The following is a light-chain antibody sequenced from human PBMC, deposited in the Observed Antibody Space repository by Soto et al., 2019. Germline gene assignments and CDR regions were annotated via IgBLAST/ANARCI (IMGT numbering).Light chain of an antibody. CDR1: SSDVGGYNY. J-gene: IGLJ1*01. CDR2: EVS. V-gene: IGLV2-8*01. CDR3: SSYAGSNNYD. Sequence: QSALTQPPSASGSPGQSVTISCTGTSSDVGGYNYVSWYQQNPGKAPKLMIYEVSKRPSGVPDRFSGSKSGNTASLTVSGLQAEDEADYYCSSYAGSNNYDFGTGTKVTVL.